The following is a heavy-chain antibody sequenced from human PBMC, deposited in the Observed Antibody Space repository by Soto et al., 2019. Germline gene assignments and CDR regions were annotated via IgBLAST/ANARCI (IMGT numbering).Heavy chain of an antibody. V-gene: IGHV1-18*01. J-gene: IGHJ6*02. Sequence: APEKVSSKASGSPFSSFGISWRRPAPGQGLEGVGWISAYNGNTNSAQKLQGRATMTTGTSTSTASMELRSLRSDDTAVYYCARDLSEPYYGFWSGYSYGMDGWGQGTTVTVSS. CDR1: GSPFSSFG. CDR3: ARDLSEPYYGFWSGYSYGMDG. CDR2: ISAYNGNT. D-gene: IGHD3-3*01.